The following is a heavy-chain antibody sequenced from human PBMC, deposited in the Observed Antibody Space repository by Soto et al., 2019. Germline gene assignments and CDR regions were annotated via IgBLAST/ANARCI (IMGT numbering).Heavy chain of an antibody. D-gene: IGHD4-17*01. CDR3: ARADYGGNSYYFDY. J-gene: IGHJ4*02. CDR2: IWNDGSNE. CDR1: GFNFSSYG. Sequence: PGGSLRLSCEASGFNFSSYGIHWVRQAPGKGLEWVAIIWNDGSNEYYADSVKGRFTISRDNSKNTVYLQVSKLRAGDTAVYYCARADYGGNSYYFDYWGQGTLVTVSS. V-gene: IGHV3-33*01.